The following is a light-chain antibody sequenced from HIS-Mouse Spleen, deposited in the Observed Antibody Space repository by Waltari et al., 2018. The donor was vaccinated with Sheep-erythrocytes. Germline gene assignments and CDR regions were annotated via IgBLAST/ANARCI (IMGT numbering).Light chain of an antibody. Sequence: SYELTQPPSVSVSPGQTASITCPADKLGGQYAFLYKQKPGQSPVLVIYQDSKRPSGIPERFSGSNSGNTATLTISGTQAMDEADYYCQAWDSSTVVFGGGTKLTVL. CDR1: KLGGQY. V-gene: IGLV3-1*01. J-gene: IGLJ2*01. CDR2: QDS. CDR3: QAWDSSTVV.